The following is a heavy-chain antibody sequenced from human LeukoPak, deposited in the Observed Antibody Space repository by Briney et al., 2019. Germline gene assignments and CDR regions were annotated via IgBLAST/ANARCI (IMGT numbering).Heavy chain of an antibody. Sequence: ASVKVSCKASGYSFTSYGISWVRQAPGQGLEWMGWISAYNGNTNYAQKLQGRVTMPTDTSTSTAYMELRSLRSDDTAVYYCARHPTKPGYSSSWYFFDYWGQGTLVTVSS. CDR3: ARHPTKPGYSSSWYFFDY. V-gene: IGHV1-18*01. D-gene: IGHD6-13*01. CDR1: GYSFTSYG. CDR2: ISAYNGNT. J-gene: IGHJ4*02.